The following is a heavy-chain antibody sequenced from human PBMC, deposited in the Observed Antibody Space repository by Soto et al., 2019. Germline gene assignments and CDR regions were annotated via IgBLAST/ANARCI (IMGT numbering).Heavy chain of an antibody. Sequence: GASVKVSCKASGGTFSSYAISWVRQAPGQGLEWMGGIIPIFGTANYAQKFQGRVTITADESTSTAYMELSSLRSEDTAVYYCARACDYGDYLGEFDYWGQGTLVTVSS. V-gene: IGHV1-69*13. CDR3: ARACDYGDYLGEFDY. CDR2: IIPIFGTA. D-gene: IGHD4-17*01. J-gene: IGHJ4*02. CDR1: GGTFSSYA.